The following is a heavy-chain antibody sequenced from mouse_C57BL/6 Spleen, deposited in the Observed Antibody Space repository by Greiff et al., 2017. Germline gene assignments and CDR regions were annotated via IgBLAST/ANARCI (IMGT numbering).Heavy chain of an antibody. D-gene: IGHD6-1*01. CDR1: GYAFSSYW. Sequence: QVQLQQSGAELVKPGASVKISCKASGYAFSSYWMNWVKQRPGKGLEWIGQSYPGDGDTNYNGKFKGKATLTADKSSSTASEDSAVYFCARGQGYDMDYWGQGTSVTVSS. CDR2: SYPGDGDT. J-gene: IGHJ4*01. CDR3: ARGQGYDMDY. V-gene: IGHV1-80*01.